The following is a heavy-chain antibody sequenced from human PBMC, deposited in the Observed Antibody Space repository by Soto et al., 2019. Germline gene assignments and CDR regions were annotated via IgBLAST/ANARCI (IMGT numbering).Heavy chain of an antibody. CDR2: ISYDGSNK. D-gene: IGHD3-3*01. V-gene: IGHV3-30*18. CDR1: GFTFSSYG. CDR3: AKARTYYDFWCGYLTDYYYYYGMDV. J-gene: IGHJ6*02. Sequence: PGGSLRLSCAASGFTFSSYGMHWVRQAPGKGLEWVAVISYDGSNKYYADSVKGRFTISRENSKNTLYLQMNSLRAEETAVYYCAKARTYYDFWCGYLTDYYYYYGMDVWGQGTTVTVSS.